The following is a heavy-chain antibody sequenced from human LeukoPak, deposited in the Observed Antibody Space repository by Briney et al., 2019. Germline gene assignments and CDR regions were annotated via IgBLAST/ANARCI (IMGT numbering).Heavy chain of an antibody. CDR3: VRGRRSYGFDH. CDR1: GFSFSNYD. V-gene: IGHV3-13*01. J-gene: IGHJ4*02. CDR2: LGSVGDT. D-gene: IGHD3-16*01. Sequence: GGSLRLSCTASGFSFSNYDMHWVRQAPGKGLEWVSGLGSVGDTHYPDSVKGRFTISKETAKNSLYLQMSSLRDGDTAVYYCVRGRRSYGFDHWGQGTLVTVSS.